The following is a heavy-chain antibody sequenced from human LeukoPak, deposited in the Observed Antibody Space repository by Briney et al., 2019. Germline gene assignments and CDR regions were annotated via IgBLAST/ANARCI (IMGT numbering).Heavy chain of an antibody. CDR3: ARGGLPGGFDY. D-gene: IGHD7-27*01. J-gene: IGHJ4*02. CDR1: GFTLSNSW. V-gene: IGHV3-74*01. Sequence: QTGGSLRLSCAASGFTLSNSWMFWVRQGPGKGLVWVSDINKDGSRRSYADSVKGRFTISRAGAKNTLFLQMNSLRAEDTAVYYCARGGLPGGFDYWGQGTLVPVSS. CDR2: INKDGSRR.